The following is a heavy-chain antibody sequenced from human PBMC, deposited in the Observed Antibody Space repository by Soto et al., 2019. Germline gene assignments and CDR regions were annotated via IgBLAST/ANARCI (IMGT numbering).Heavy chain of an antibody. CDR1: GITLSDFY. D-gene: IGHD2-15*01. CDR3: ARIGHCSGGSCYDYYFDY. Sequence: GGSLRLSCAASGITLSDFYMTWVRQAPGQGLEWLSYISPGSNYREYADSVKGRHIISRDNSKNTLYLQMNSLRAEDTAVYYCARIGHCSGGSCYDYYFDYWGQGTLVTVSS. V-gene: IGHV3-11*06. CDR2: ISPGSNYR. J-gene: IGHJ4*02.